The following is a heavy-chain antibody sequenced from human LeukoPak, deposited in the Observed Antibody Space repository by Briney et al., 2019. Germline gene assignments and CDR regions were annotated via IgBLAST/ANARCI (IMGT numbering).Heavy chain of an antibody. CDR2: ISGSGGST. CDR3: AKHSGGSCYAGWVY. J-gene: IGHJ4*02. D-gene: IGHD2-15*01. V-gene: IGHV3-23*01. Sequence: GGSLRLSCAASGFPLSSYAMSWVRQVPGKGLEWVSAISGSGGSTYYADSVKGRFTISRDNSKNTLYLQMNSLRAEDTAVYYCAKHSGGSCYAGWVYWGQGTLVTVSS. CDR1: GFPLSSYA.